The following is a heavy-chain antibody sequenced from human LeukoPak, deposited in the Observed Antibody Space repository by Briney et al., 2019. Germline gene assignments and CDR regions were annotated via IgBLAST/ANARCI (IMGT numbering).Heavy chain of an antibody. Sequence: SETLSLTCTVSGGSISSYYWSWIRKPPGKGLEWIGYIYYSGSTNYNPSLKSRVTISVDTSKNQFSLKLSSVTAADTAVYYCARDSNGSGSDYFDYWGQGTLVTVSS. V-gene: IGHV4-59*01. CDR3: ARDSNGSGSDYFDY. J-gene: IGHJ4*02. CDR2: IYYSGST. CDR1: GGSISSYY. D-gene: IGHD3-10*01.